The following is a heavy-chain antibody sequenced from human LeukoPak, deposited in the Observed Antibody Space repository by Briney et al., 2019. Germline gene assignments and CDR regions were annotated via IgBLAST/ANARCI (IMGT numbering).Heavy chain of an antibody. CDR3: ATDVGTSGSDPMGYYYYGMDV. J-gene: IGHJ6*02. V-gene: IGHV1-24*01. D-gene: IGHD3-10*01. CDR2: FDPEDGET. CDR1: GYTLTELS. Sequence: GASVKVSCKVSGYTLTELSMHWVRQAPGKGLEWMGGFDPEDGETIYAQKFQGRVTMTEDTSTDTAYMELSSLRSEDTAVYYRATDVGTSGSDPMGYYYYGMDVWGQGTTVTVSS.